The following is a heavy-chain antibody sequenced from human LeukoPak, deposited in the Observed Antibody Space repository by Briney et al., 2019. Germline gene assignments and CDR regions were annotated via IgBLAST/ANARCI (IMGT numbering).Heavy chain of an antibody. CDR3: ARGGQEIRGQYYYDSSGPTRDDAFDI. CDR1: GGSISSGGYY. CDR2: IYYSGST. Sequence: SETLSLTCTVSGGSISSGGYYWSWIRQHPGKGLEWIGYIYYSGSTYYNPSLKSRVTISVDTSKNQFSLKLSSVTAADTAVYYCARGGQEIRGQYYYDSSGPTRDDAFDIWGQGTMVTVSS. V-gene: IGHV4-31*03. J-gene: IGHJ3*02. D-gene: IGHD3-22*01.